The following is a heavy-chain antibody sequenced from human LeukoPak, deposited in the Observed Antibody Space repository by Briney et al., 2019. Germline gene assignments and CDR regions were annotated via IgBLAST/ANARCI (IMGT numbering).Heavy chain of an antibody. CDR1: GFTFSSYA. CDR3: AKASAISSGAFDY. D-gene: IGHD3-10*01. CDR2: ISGSGGNT. V-gene: IGHV3-23*01. Sequence: GGSLRLSCAASGFTFSSYAMSWVRQAPGKGLEWVSGISGSGGNTYYADSVKGRFTISRDNSKNTLYLQMNSLRADDTAVYYCAKASAISSGAFDYWGQGTLVTVSS. J-gene: IGHJ4*02.